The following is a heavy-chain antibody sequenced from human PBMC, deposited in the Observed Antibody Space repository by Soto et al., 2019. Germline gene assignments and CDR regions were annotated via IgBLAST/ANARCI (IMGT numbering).Heavy chain of an antibody. J-gene: IGHJ3*02. CDR2: IYPGDSDT. D-gene: IGHD6-6*01. CDR3: ARASSIAARSAFDI. Sequence: GVPLRISWRVAGGNFTSYWSRRVRQITGKGLEWMGIIYPGDSDTRYSPSFQGQVTISADKSISTAYLQWSSLKASDTAMYYCARASSIAARSAFDIWGQGTMVTVSS. V-gene: IGHV5-51*01. CDR1: GGNFTSYW.